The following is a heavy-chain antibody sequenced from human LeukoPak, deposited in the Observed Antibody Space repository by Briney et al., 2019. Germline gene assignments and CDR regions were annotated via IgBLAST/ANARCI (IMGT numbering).Heavy chain of an antibody. CDR1: GYTCTNYY. CDR2: ITPSGGIT. D-gene: IGHD3-10*01. J-gene: IGHJ4*02. CDR3: ARSVEDLHPLDY. V-gene: IGHV1-46*01. Sequence: ASVKVSCKASGYTCTNYYLHWVRQAPGQGLEWMGIITPSGGITSYAQKFQGRVTMTRDTSTSTVYMELSSLRSEDTAVYYCARSVEDLHPLDYWGQGTLVTVSS.